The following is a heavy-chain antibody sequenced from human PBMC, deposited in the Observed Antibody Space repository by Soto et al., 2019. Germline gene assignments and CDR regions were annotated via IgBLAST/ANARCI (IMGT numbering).Heavy chain of an antibody. V-gene: IGHV4-31*03. CDR2: IYYSGST. CDR3: AVSCIVVVVAATEGNDAFDI. J-gene: IGHJ3*02. D-gene: IGHD2-15*01. Sequence: QVQLQESGPGLVKPSQTLSLTCTVSGGSISSGGYYWSWIRQHPGKGLEWIGYIYYSGSTYYNPSLKGRVTISVDTSKNQFSLKLSSVTAADTAVYYCAVSCIVVVVAATEGNDAFDIWGQGTMVTVSS. CDR1: GGSISSGGYY.